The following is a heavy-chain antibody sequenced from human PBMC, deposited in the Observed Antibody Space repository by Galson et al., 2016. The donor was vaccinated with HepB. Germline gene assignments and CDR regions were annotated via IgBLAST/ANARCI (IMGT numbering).Heavy chain of an antibody. CDR1: GGSMRTNSYY. D-gene: IGHD4-23*01. V-gene: IGHV4-39*01. CDR3: ARRTAVTADDAFDI. J-gene: IGHJ3*02. Sequence: ETLSLTCTVSGGSMRTNSYYWGWIRQSPGKGLEWIGSIYYSGSTFYNPSLKSRVTISVDTSKNQFSLQLRSVIVADTAVYYCARRTAVTADDAFDIWGRGTLVTVFS. CDR2: IYYSGST.